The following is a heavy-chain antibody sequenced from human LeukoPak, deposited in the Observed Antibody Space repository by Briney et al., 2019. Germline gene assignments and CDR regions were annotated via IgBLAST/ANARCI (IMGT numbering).Heavy chain of an antibody. CDR1: GLTFSNAW. V-gene: IGHV3-15*01. Sequence: GGSLRLSCAVSGLTFSNAWMTWVRQGLGKGLEWVGRIKSKTDGGTTDYAAPVKGRFTISRDDSKNTLYLQMNSLKTEDTAVYYCTSPGGYYNMDVWGQGTTVTVSS. J-gene: IGHJ6*02. D-gene: IGHD1-26*01. CDR2: IKSKTDGGTT. CDR3: TSPGGYYNMDV.